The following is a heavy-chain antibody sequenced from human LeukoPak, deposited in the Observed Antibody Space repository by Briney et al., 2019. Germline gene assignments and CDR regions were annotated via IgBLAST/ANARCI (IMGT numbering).Heavy chain of an antibody. CDR3: ARDIVVVPDPLHKGFYYYGMDV. CDR2: IIPIFGTA. V-gene: IGHV1-69*13. Sequence: SVKVSCKASGGTFSSYAISWVRQAPGQGLEWMGGIIPIFGTANYAQKFQGRVTITADESTSTAYMELSSLRSEDTAVYYCARDIVVVPDPLHKGFYYYGMDVWGQGTTVTVSS. CDR1: GGTFSSYA. D-gene: IGHD2-2*01. J-gene: IGHJ6*02.